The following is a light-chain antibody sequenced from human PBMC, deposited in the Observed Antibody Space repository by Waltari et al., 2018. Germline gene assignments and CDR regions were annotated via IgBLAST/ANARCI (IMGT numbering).Light chain of an antibody. J-gene: IGKJ4*01. V-gene: IGKV1-5*03. CDR1: QSISSW. CDR3: QQYNSYSRRLT. Sequence: DIQMTQYTSTLSASVGDRVTITCRASQSISSWLAWYQQKPGKAPKLLIYKASSLESGVPSRFSGSGSGTEFTLTISSLQPDDFATYYCQQYNSYSRRLTFGGGTKVEIK. CDR2: KAS.